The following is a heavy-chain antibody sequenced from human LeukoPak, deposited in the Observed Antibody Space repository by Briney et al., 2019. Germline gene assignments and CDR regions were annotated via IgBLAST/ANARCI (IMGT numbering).Heavy chain of an antibody. D-gene: IGHD4-17*01. V-gene: IGHV1-18*01. Sequence: ASVKLSCKASGSTFTSYGISWVRQAPGHGLEWMGWISAYNGNTNYAQKLQGRVTMTTDTSTSTAYMELRSLGSDDTAVYYCARDQGDGDYDFDYWGQGTLVTVSS. J-gene: IGHJ4*02. CDR1: GSTFTSYG. CDR2: ISAYNGNT. CDR3: ARDQGDGDYDFDY.